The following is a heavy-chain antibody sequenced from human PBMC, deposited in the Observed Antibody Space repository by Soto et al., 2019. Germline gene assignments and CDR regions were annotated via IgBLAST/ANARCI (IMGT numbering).Heavy chain of an antibody. Sequence: EVQLVESGGGLVQPGGSLRLSCAVSGFTFSRYWMHWVRQAPGKGLLWVSRINIDGSTTNYADSVEGQFTISRDNAKNTLYLQMNNLRGEDTAEYYCVRGTSNWYGIDYWGQGTFVTVSS. CDR1: GFTFSRYW. J-gene: IGHJ4*02. V-gene: IGHV3-74*01. D-gene: IGHD6-13*01. CDR3: VRGTSNWYGIDY. CDR2: INIDGSTT.